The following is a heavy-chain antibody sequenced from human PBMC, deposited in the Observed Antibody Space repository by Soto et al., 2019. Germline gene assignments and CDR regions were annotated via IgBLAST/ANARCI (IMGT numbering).Heavy chain of an antibody. Sequence: QVQLVQSGAEVRTPGASVKVSCKASGYTFTSYDINWVRQATGQGPAWMGWMNPDSGNTGYVQKFQGRVTMTRNTAISTAYMELSSLRSEDTAVYYCARSVGGYSVNFDYWGQGTLVTVSS. CDR1: GYTFTSYD. D-gene: IGHD3-16*02. CDR3: ARSVGGYSVNFDY. V-gene: IGHV1-8*01. J-gene: IGHJ4*02. CDR2: MNPDSGNT.